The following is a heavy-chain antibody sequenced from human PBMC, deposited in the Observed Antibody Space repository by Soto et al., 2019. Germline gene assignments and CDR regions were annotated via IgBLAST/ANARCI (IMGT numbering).Heavy chain of an antibody. V-gene: IGHV3-30-3*01. Sequence: GGSLRLSCAASGFTFSCYAMHWVRQAPGKGLEWVAVISYDGSNKYYADSVKGRFTISRDNSKNTLYLQMNSLRAEDTAVYYCARSGWSYYYFDYWGQGTLVTVSS. J-gene: IGHJ4*02. D-gene: IGHD1-1*01. CDR1: GFTFSCYA. CDR2: ISYDGSNK. CDR3: ARSGWSYYYFDY.